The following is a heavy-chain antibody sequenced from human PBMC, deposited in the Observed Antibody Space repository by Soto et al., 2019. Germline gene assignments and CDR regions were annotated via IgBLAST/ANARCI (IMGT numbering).Heavy chain of an antibody. V-gene: IGHV1-8*01. CDR1: GYTFTDYD. J-gene: IGHJ5*02. CDR3: ARVTVAARPRWYNWFDP. D-gene: IGHD6-19*01. CDR2: MNPNSGET. Sequence: QEQLVQSGAEVKKPGASVKVSCKTSGYTFTDYDINWVRQATGQGLEWLGWMNPNSGETGYAQKFLGRVTMTRSASLSTVYLELSSLRSEDTAVYYCARVTVAARPRWYNWFDPWGQGTLVTVSS.